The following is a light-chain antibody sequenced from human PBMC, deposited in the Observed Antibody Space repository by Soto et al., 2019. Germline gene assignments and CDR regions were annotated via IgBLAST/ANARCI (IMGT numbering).Light chain of an antibody. CDR1: HSVSTN. CDR2: GAS. J-gene: IGKJ2*01. Sequence: EIVMTQSPATLSVSPGERATLSCRASHSVSTNLAWYQQKPGQAPRLLMYGASTRATGIPARFSASASGTEFTRTISSLQSEDFAVYYCQQYHNWPPYTFGQGTKLEIK. CDR3: QQYHNWPPYT. V-gene: IGKV3-15*01.